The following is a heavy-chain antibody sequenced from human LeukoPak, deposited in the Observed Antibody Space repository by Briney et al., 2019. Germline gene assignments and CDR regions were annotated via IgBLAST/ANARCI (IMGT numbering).Heavy chain of an antibody. CDR2: VNHSGST. V-gene: IGHV4-34*01. CDR1: GGSFSGYY. J-gene: IGHJ4*02. D-gene: IGHD2-15*01. Sequence: KPSETLSLTCAVYGGSFSGYYWSWIRQPPGKGLEWIGEVNHSGSTNYNPSLKSRVTISVDTSKNQFSLKVRSVTAADTAVYYCARGYGGGSTDYWGQGNLVTVSS. CDR3: ARGYGGGSTDY.